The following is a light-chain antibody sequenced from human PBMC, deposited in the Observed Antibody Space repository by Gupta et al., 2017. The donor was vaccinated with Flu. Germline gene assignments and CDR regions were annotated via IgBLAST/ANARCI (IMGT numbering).Light chain of an antibody. CDR1: QTISTH. Sequence: DIQLTQSPSSLSASEGDRVSITCRASQTISTHLNWYQQRPGKAPKLLISAASSLQSGVPTRFSGSGSGTDFTLTISSLQPEDFATYYCQKRNSSGWTFGQGTKVE. J-gene: IGKJ1*01. CDR3: QKRNSSGWT. V-gene: IGKV1-39*01. CDR2: AAS.